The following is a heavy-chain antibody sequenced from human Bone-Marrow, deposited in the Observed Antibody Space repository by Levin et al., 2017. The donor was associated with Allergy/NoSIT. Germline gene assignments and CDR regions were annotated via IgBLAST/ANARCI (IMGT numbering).Heavy chain of an antibody. CDR1: GLTFGKYG. J-gene: IGHJ4*02. D-gene: IGHD3/OR15-3a*01. CDR2: ISYDGTNK. CDR3: AAPWGAMIFGSPGY. V-gene: IGHV3-30*09. Sequence: GGSLRLSCAASGLTFGKYGIHWVRQAPGKGLEWVTFISYDGTNKNYADSVKGRFAISRDNSQNTVILQMNSLRSEDSAVYYCAAPWGAMIFGSPGYWGQGSLVTVSS.